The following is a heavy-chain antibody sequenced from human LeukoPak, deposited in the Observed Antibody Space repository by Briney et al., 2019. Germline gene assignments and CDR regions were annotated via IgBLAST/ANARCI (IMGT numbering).Heavy chain of an antibody. CDR1: GGSISSGGYY. CDR2: IYHSGST. CDR3: AREARVFDWNPVRYYGMDV. Sequence: PSETLSLTCTVSGGSISSGGYYWSWIRQPPGKGLEWIGYIYHSGSTYYNPSLKSRVTISVDRSKNQFSLKLSSVTAADTAVYYCAREARVFDWNPVRYYGMDVWGQGTTVTVSS. V-gene: IGHV4-30-2*01. D-gene: IGHD3-9*01. J-gene: IGHJ6*02.